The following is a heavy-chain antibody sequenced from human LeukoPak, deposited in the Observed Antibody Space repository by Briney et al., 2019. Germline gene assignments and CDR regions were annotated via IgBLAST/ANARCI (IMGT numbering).Heavy chain of an antibody. Sequence: GGSLRLSCAASGFTFGPYTMNWVRQAPGKGLEWVSYISSSSDTIYYADSVKGRFTISRDNAKNSLYLQMNSLRAEDTAVYYCARSQRWLQYSYYYGMDVWGQGTTVTVSS. V-gene: IGHV3-48*04. J-gene: IGHJ6*02. CDR1: GFTFGPYT. CDR2: ISSSSDTI. D-gene: IGHD5-24*01. CDR3: ARSQRWLQYSYYYGMDV.